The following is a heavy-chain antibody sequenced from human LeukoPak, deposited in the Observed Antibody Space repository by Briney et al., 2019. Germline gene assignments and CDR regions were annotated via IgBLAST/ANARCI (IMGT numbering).Heavy chain of an antibody. Sequence: SEALSLTCTVSGGSISSYYWSWIRQPPGKGLEWIGFIDYSGSTNYNPSLKSRVTISVDTSKNQFSLKLSSVTAADTAVYYCARHGSDWTFDYWGQGTLVTVSS. J-gene: IGHJ4*02. CDR3: ARHGSDWTFDY. CDR2: IDYSGST. V-gene: IGHV4-59*08. CDR1: GGSISSYY. D-gene: IGHD6-19*01.